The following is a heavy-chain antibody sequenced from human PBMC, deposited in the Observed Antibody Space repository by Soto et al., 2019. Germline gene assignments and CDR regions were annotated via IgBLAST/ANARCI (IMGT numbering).Heavy chain of an antibody. V-gene: IGHV1-69*13. D-gene: IGHD6-13*01. Sequence: SVKVSCKASGGTFSSYAISWVRQAPGQGLEWMGGIIPIFGTANYAQKFQGRVTITADESTSTAYMELSSLRSEDTAVYYCARVRPWGSSLWGYYYGMDVWGQGTTVTVSS. CDR2: IIPIFGTA. CDR1: GGTFSSYA. CDR3: ARVRPWGSSLWGYYYGMDV. J-gene: IGHJ6*02.